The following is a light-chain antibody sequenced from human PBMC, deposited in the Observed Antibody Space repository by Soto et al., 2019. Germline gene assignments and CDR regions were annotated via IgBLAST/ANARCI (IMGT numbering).Light chain of an antibody. V-gene: IGKV1-33*01. CDR2: YAS. Sequence: DIQMTQSPSSLSASVGDRVTITCLASHDIGNYLNWYQQKPGKAPKLLIYYASNLETGVSSRFSGSGSGTDFTFTISSLQPEDIATYYCQQYEDPPVTFGGGTKVDIK. J-gene: IGKJ4*01. CDR1: HDIGNY. CDR3: QQYEDPPVT.